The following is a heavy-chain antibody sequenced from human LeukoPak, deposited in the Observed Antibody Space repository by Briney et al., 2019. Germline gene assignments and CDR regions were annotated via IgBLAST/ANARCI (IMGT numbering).Heavy chain of an antibody. Sequence: GGSLRLYCAASGLTVSNNYMSWVRQTPGKGLEWVSVIYSGGSTYYADSVKGRFTISRDNSKNTLYLQMNSLRAEDTAVYYCARGGDNYSFDYWGQGTLVTVSS. D-gene: IGHD1-1*01. CDR3: ARGGDNYSFDY. J-gene: IGHJ4*02. V-gene: IGHV3-53*01. CDR1: GLTVSNNY. CDR2: IYSGGST.